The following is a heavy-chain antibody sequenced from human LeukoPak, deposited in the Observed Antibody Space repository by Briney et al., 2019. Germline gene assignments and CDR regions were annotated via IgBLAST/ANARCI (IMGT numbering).Heavy chain of an antibody. CDR3: ARHYYDSSGYPNWFDP. V-gene: IGHV3-30*03. CDR2: ISYDGSNK. CDR1: GFTFSSYG. Sequence: GRSLRLSCAASGFTFSSYGMHWVRQAPGKGLEWVAVISYDGSNKYYADSVKGRFTISRDNALYLQMNSLRAEDTAVYYCARHYYDSSGYPNWFDPWGQGTLVTVSS. D-gene: IGHD3-22*01. J-gene: IGHJ5*02.